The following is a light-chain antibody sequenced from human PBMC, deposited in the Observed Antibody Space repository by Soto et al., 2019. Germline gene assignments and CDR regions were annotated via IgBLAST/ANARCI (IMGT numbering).Light chain of an antibody. CDR2: FVS. Sequence: DFRMTQSPSSLSASVGDRVTITCWASQAFRNYLAWYQQKPGKVPKLLIYFVSTLQSGVPSRFSGSGSGTDFTLTISSLQPEDVATYYCQKYDSAEWTFGQGTRVEIK. CDR1: QAFRNY. J-gene: IGKJ1*01. V-gene: IGKV1-27*01. CDR3: QKYDSAEWT.